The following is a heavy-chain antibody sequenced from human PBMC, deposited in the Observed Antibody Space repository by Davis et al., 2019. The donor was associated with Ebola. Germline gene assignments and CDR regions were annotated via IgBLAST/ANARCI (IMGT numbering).Heavy chain of an antibody. CDR2: ISYDGSNK. D-gene: IGHD1-1*01. J-gene: IGHJ4*02. V-gene: IGHV3-30*03. Sequence: PGGSLRLSCAASGFTFSSYGMHWVRQAPGKGLEWVAVISYDGSNKYYADSVKGRFTISRDNSKNTLYLQMNSLRAEDTAVYYCARKTEFDYWAREPWSPSPQ. CDR3: ARKTEFDY. CDR1: GFTFSSYG.